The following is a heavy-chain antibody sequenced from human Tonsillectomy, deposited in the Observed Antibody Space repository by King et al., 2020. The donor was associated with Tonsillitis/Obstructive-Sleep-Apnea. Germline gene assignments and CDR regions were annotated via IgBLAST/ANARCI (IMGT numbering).Heavy chain of an antibody. CDR1: GYTFTSYY. Sequence: QLVQSGAEVKKPGASAKVSCKASGYTFTSYYMHWVRQAPGQGLEWMGIINPSGGSTSYAQKFQGRVTMTRDTSTSTVYMELRSLRSEDTAVYYCARGTVTTGLVGAISYWGQGTLVTVSS. CDR2: INPSGGST. J-gene: IGHJ4*02. D-gene: IGHD4-17*01. V-gene: IGHV1-46*01. CDR3: ARGTVTTGLVGAISY.